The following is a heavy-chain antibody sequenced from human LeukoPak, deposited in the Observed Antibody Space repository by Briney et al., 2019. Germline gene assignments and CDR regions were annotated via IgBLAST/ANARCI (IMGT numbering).Heavy chain of an antibody. CDR3: ARHPNSNWDY. CDR2: INEGGSEK. V-gene: IGHV3-7*03. CDR1: GFTFSNYW. J-gene: IGHJ4*02. Sequence: GGSLRLSCAASGFTFSNYWMSWVRQVPGKGLEWVVNINEGGSEKNYVDSVKGRFTVSRDNAQNSLYLQMNNLRVEDTAVYYCARHPNSNWDYWGQGTLVTVSS. D-gene: IGHD6-13*01.